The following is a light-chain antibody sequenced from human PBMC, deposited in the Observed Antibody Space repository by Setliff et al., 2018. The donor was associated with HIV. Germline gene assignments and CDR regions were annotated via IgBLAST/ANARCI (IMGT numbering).Light chain of an antibody. CDR2: ELS. CDR3: ASYAGDGVHDIYV. J-gene: IGLJ1*01. Sequence: QSALSQPPPASGSPGQSVAISCTGTSSDIGNPNHVSWYQQYPGKAPKLKIYELSRRPSGVPDRFSGSKSGNTASLTVSGLQAEDEADYYCASYAGDGVHDIYVFGTGTKVTVL. V-gene: IGLV2-8*01. CDR1: SSDIGNPNH.